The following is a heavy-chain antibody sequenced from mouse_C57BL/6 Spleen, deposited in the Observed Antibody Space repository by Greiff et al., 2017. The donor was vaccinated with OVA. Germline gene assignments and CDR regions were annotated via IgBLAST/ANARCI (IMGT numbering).Heavy chain of an antibody. J-gene: IGHJ1*03. CDR1: GYTFTEYT. CDR2: FYPGSGSI. V-gene: IGHV1-62-2*01. CDR3: AKPEGHPLLPHWYFDV. Sequence: VQLQQSGAELVKPGASVKLFCKASGYTFTEYTIHWVKQRSGQGLEWIGWFYPGSGSIKYNEKFKDKATLTADKSSSTVYMELSRLTSEDSAVYFCAKPEGHPLLPHWYFDVWGTGTMVTVSS. D-gene: IGHD1-1*01.